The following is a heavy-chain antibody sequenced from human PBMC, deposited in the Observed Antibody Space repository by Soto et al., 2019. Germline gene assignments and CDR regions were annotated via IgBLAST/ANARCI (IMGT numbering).Heavy chain of an antibody. J-gene: IGHJ5*02. V-gene: IGHV4-61*01. Sequence: SETLSLTCTVSGGSVSSASSYWSWIRQPPGKGLEGIGFIYYTGITNYIPSLKSRVTISLDTSKNQFSLQLTSVTAADTAVYYCARGPPPNWFDPWGQGTLVTVSS. CDR1: GGSVSSASSY. CDR3: ARGPPPNWFDP. CDR2: IYYTGIT.